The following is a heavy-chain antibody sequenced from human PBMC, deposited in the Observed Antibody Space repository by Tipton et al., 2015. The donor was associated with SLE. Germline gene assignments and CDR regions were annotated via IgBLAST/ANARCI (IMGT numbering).Heavy chain of an antibody. Sequence: TLSLTCTVSGGSVSSGNYYWSWIRQPAGKGLEWIGRIFARGSTNYNPSLNSRVTISVDTSKNQFSLKLSSVTAADTAVYYCARGGVTIFGVVIRSKLDVWGQGTTVTVSS. CDR3: ARGGVTIFGVVIRSKLDV. J-gene: IGHJ6*02. V-gene: IGHV4-61*02. CDR1: GGSVSSGNYY. CDR2: IFARGST. D-gene: IGHD3-3*01.